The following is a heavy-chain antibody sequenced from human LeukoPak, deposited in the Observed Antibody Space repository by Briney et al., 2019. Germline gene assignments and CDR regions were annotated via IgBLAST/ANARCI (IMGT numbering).Heavy chain of an antibody. J-gene: IGHJ1*01. V-gene: IGHV3-66*01. CDR2: FYSGGST. CDR3: ASSSWSSEYFHY. CDR1: GFTVSDNY. D-gene: IGHD6-13*01. Sequence: GGSLRLSCAASGFTVSDNYMSWVRQAPGKGLEWVSVFYSGGSTRYADSVKGRFTISRGNSKNTLYLQSNSLRAEDTAVYFCASSSWSSEYFHYWGQGTLVTVSS.